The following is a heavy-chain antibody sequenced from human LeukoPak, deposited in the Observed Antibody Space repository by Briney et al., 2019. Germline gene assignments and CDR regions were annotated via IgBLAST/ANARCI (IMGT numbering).Heavy chain of an antibody. D-gene: IGHD3-22*01. Sequence: GGSLRLSCAASGFTFSSYEMNWVRQAPGKGLEWVSYISSSGSTIYYADSVKGRFTISRDNAKSSLYLQMNSLRAEDTAVYYCARDQGGYSPSDFDYWGQGTLVTVSS. J-gene: IGHJ4*02. CDR2: ISSSGSTI. CDR1: GFTFSSYE. V-gene: IGHV3-48*03. CDR3: ARDQGGYSPSDFDY.